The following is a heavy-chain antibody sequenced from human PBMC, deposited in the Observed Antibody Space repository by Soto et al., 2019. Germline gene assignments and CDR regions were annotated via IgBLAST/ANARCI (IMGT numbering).Heavy chain of an antibody. Sequence: QVQLVESGGGVVQPGRSLRLSCAASGFTFSSYAMHWVRQGPGKGLEWVAVISYDGSNKYYADSVKGRFTISRDNSKNTLYLQMNSLRAEDTAVYYCAKVGATTRGFREYYFDYWGQGTLVTVSS. V-gene: IGHV3-30-3*01. CDR2: ISYDGSNK. CDR3: AKVGATTRGFREYYFDY. J-gene: IGHJ4*02. CDR1: GFTFSSYA. D-gene: IGHD1-26*01.